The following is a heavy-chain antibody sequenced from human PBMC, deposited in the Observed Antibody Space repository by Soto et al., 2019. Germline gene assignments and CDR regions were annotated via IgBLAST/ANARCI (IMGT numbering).Heavy chain of an antibody. V-gene: IGHV1-18*01. Sequence: QVQLVQSGGEVKKPGASVKVSCKASGYTFTIYGINWVRQAPGQGLEWMGWISPDNGNTNYAQKLQGRATMTTDTSRRTAKRGRGGRSSEAPAVYYWARALDYRAYGGRAVWGQGPTVPVPS. CDR3: ARALDYRAYGGRAV. CDR1: GYTFTIYG. D-gene: IGHD5-12*01. J-gene: IGHJ6*02. CDR2: ISPDNGNT.